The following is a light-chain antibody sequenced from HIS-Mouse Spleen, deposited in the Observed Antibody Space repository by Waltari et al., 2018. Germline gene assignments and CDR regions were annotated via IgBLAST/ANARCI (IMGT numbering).Light chain of an antibody. Sequence: QSALTQPPSASGSPGQSVTISCTGTSSDVGGYNYVSWYQQHPGKAPKLMIYEVSKRPSGVHDRFAGPKSGNTASLTVSGLQAEDEADYYCSSYAGSNNFVVFGGGTKLTVL. CDR3: SSYAGSNNFVV. CDR2: EVS. CDR1: SSDVGGYNY. J-gene: IGLJ2*01. V-gene: IGLV2-8*01.